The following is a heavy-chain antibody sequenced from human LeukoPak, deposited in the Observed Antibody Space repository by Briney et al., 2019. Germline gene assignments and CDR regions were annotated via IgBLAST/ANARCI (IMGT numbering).Heavy chain of an antibody. CDR3: ATSSSSSSTNFDY. D-gene: IGHD6-6*01. V-gene: IGHV7-4-1*02. CDR2: INTNTGNP. CDR1: GYTFTSYG. Sequence: ASVKVSCKASGYTFTSYGISWVRQAPGQGLEWMGWINTNTGNPTYAQGFTGRFVFSLDTSVSTAYLQISSLKAEDTAVYYCATSSSSSSTNFDYWGQGTLVTVSS. J-gene: IGHJ4*02.